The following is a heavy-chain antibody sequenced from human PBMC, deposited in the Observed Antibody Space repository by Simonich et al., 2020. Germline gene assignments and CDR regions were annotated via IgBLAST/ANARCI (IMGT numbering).Heavy chain of an antibody. CDR2: INPNSGGT. Sequence: QVQLVQSGAEVKKPGASVKVSCMASGYTFTGYYMHWVRQAPGQGLEWMGGINPNSGGTNNAQKFQGRVTMTRDTSISTAYMELSRLRSDDTAVYYCARARLYSSSHAFDIWGQGTMVTVSS. CDR3: ARARLYSSSHAFDI. CDR1: GYTFTGYY. J-gene: IGHJ3*02. D-gene: IGHD6-6*01. V-gene: IGHV1-2*02.